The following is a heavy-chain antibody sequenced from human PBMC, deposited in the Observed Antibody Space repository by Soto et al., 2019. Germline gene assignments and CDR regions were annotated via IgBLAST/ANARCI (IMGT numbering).Heavy chain of an antibody. CDR1: GFTVSSNY. Sequence: EVQLVESGGGLVQPGGSLRLSCAASGFTVSSNYMSWVRQAPGKGLEWVSVIYSGGSTYYADSVKGRFTISRDNSKNTLYLQMNSLRAEDTAVYYCASDPVHDYIWWRVDDYWGQGTLVTVSS. CDR2: IYSGGST. D-gene: IGHD3-16*01. V-gene: IGHV3-66*01. J-gene: IGHJ4*02. CDR3: ASDPVHDYIWWRVDDY.